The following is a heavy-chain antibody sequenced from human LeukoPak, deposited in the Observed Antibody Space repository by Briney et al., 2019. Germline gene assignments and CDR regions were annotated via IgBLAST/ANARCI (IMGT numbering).Heavy chain of an antibody. CDR1: GFTVSSNY. CDR2: IYSGGST. CDR3: AKEGNLWFGEAGFDY. Sequence: PGGSLRLSCAASGFTVSSNYMSWVRQAPGKGLEWVAVIYSGGSTYYADSVKGRFTISRDNSKNTLYLQLSSLRVEDTAIYYCAKEGNLWFGEAGFDYWGQGTLVTVSS. D-gene: IGHD3-10*01. J-gene: IGHJ4*02. V-gene: IGHV3-66*01.